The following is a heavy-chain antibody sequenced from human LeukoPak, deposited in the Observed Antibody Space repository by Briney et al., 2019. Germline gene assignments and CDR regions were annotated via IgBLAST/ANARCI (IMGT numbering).Heavy chain of an antibody. CDR3: AVGRSGYYYFDY. CDR2: ISYDGINK. V-gene: IGHV3-30*03. Sequence: PGGSLRLSCAASVFTLGSYGMHWVRQAPGKGLEWVAVISYDGINKYYPDSVKGRFTISRDDSKNTLSLQMNSLRPEDTAVYYCAVGRSGYYYFDYWGQGTLVTVSS. J-gene: IGHJ4*02. D-gene: IGHD3-22*01. CDR1: VFTLGSYG.